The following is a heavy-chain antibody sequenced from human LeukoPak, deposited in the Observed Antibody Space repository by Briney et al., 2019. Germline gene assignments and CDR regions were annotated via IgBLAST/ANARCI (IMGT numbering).Heavy chain of an antibody. CDR2: ISSSSSTI. Sequence: GGSLRLSCAASGFTFSSYSMNWVRQAPGKGLEWVSYISSSSSTIYYADSVKVRFTIYRANAKNLLYLQMNSLRDEDTAVYYGARRGGYGDYGLFDYWGQGTLVTVSS. J-gene: IGHJ4*02. CDR1: GFTFSSYS. V-gene: IGHV3-48*02. D-gene: IGHD4-17*01. CDR3: ARRGGYGDYGLFDY.